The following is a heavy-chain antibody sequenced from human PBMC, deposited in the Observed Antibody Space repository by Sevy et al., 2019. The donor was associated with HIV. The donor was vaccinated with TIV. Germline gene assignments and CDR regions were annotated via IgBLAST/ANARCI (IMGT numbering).Heavy chain of an antibody. CDR1: GLTFSDYY. Sequence: GGSLRLSCEASGLTFSDYYMSWIRQAPGKGLEWVSYISNSGSSIYITDSVKGRFSIFRDNAKNLLSLQMNSLRAEDTAVYYCVTFGSVWPWEAAFDFRGQGTMVTVSS. J-gene: IGHJ3*01. V-gene: IGHV3-11*04. CDR2: ISNSGSSI. D-gene: IGHD6-19*01. CDR3: VTFGSVWPWEAAFDF.